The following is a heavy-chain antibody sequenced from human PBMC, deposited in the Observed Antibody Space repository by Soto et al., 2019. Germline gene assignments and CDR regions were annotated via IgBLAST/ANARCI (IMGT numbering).Heavy chain of an antibody. CDR3: ARGRRSPTPVVPAPMGALDM. V-gene: IGHV4-34*01. CDR1: GGSFTGYY. J-gene: IGHJ3*02. D-gene: IGHD2-2*01. CDR2: INHSGST. Sequence: LSLTCAVYGGSFTGYYWNWLRQTPGKGLEWVGEINHSGSTNYTPSLKSRVTMSVDTSKNQFSLNLKSVTAADKAVYYCARGRRSPTPVVPAPMGALDMWGPGTLVTV.